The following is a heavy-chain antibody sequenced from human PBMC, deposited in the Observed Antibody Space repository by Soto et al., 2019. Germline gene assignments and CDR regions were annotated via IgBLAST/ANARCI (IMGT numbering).Heavy chain of an antibody. J-gene: IGHJ1*01. CDR2: ISDSGIA. CDR3: AKNGGWPPNALKYFQH. CDR1: GGAISSYF. Sequence: SETLSLTCSVSGGAISSYFWSWIRQSPGKGLEWIGYISDSGIARYNPSLNRRATMSADTSKRQVSLKLISVTAADAAVYYCAKNGGWPPNALKYFQHGGQGTVVTVSS. V-gene: IGHV4-59*01. D-gene: IGHD6-19*01.